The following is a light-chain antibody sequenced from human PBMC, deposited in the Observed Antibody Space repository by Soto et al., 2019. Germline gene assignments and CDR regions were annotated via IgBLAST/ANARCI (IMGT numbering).Light chain of an antibody. CDR3: QQYASSPLT. CDR2: DAS. Sequence: EIVLTQSPGTLSLPPGEGATLSCRASQSVTSSYLAWYQQKRGQAPRLLMYDASSRATGIPDRFSGSGSGTDFTLTISRLEPEDFAVYFCQQYASSPLTFGGGTKVEIK. J-gene: IGKJ4*01. V-gene: IGKV3-20*01. CDR1: QSVTSSY.